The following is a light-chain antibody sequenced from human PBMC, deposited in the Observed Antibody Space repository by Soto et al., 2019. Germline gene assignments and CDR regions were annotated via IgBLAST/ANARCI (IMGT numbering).Light chain of an antibody. Sequence: QSVLTQPPSVSGAPGQTVTISCSGSDSNIGAGYDFHWYRQVPGTAPKLLIHSHHLRASGVPDRFSASKSVTSASLDIIGLQAEDEAEYSCQSYDTRLGDWVFGGGTKLTGL. CDR1: DSNIGAGYD. CDR3: QSYDTRLGDWV. V-gene: IGLV1-40*01. J-gene: IGLJ3*02. CDR2: SHH.